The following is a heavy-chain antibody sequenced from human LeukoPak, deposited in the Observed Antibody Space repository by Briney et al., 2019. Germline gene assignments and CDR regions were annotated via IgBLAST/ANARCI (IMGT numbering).Heavy chain of an antibody. Sequence: PGGSLRLSCAASGFTFSAYTMNWVRQAPGKGLEWVAVISYDGSNKYYADSVKGRFTISRDNSKNTLYLQMNSLRAEDTAVYYCARGTPLGYWGQGTLVTVSS. CDR3: ARGTPLGY. V-gene: IGHV3-30-3*01. D-gene: IGHD1-26*01. J-gene: IGHJ4*02. CDR1: GFTFSAYT. CDR2: ISYDGSNK.